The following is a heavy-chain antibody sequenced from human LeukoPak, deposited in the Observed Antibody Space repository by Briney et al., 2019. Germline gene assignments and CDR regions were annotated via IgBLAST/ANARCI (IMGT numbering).Heavy chain of an antibody. CDR1: GYTFTGYY. D-gene: IGHD3-16*02. Sequence: ASVKVSCKASGYTFTGYYMHWVRQAPGQGLEWMGWINPNGGGTNYAQKFQGRVTMTRDTSISTAYMELSRLRSDDTAVYYCARDFYMITFGGEIVSDYWGQGTLVTVSS. CDR3: ARDFYMITFGGEIVSDY. V-gene: IGHV1-2*02. CDR2: INPNGGGT. J-gene: IGHJ4*02.